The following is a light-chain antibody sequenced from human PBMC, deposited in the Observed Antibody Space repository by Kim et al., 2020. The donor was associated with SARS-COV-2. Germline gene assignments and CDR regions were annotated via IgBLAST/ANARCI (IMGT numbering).Light chain of an antibody. V-gene: IGLV3-19*01. CDR1: SLRTYF. J-gene: IGLJ1*01. CDR2: GKD. Sequence: SSELTQDPTVSVALGQTVTISCQGDSLRTYFAYWYQKKPGQAPTLVIYGKDKRPSGIPARFSGSGSGNTASLTITGPQAEDEADYYCASRDSIDNLFVFGSGTKVTVL. CDR3: ASRDSIDNLFV.